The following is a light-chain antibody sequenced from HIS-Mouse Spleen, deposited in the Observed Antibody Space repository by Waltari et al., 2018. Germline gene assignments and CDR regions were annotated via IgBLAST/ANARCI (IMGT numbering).Light chain of an antibody. V-gene: IGLV6-57*04. CDR3: QSYDSSNQV. J-gene: IGLJ3*02. CDR1: SSSIASNY. CDR2: EDN. Sequence: NFMLTQPPSVSESPGKTVTISCTRTSSSIASNYVQWYQQRPGSAPTTVFYEDNQRPSGVPDRFSGSIDSSSNSASLTISGLKTEDEADYYCQSYDSSNQVFGGGTKLTVL.